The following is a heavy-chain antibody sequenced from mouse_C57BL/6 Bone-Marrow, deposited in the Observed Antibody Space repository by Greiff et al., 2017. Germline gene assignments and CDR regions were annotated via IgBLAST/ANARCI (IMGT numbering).Heavy chain of an antibody. Sequence: QVQLQQPGAELVMPGASVKLSCKASGYTFTSYWMHWVKQRPGQGLEWIGEIDPSDSYTNYNQKFKGKSTLTVDKSSSTAYMQLSSLTSEDSAVYYCAAIYYYSSSSYYYAMDYWGQGTSVTVSS. V-gene: IGHV1-69*01. CDR1: GYTFTSYW. D-gene: IGHD1-1*01. CDR2: IDPSDSYT. CDR3: AAIYYYSSSSYYYAMDY. J-gene: IGHJ4*01.